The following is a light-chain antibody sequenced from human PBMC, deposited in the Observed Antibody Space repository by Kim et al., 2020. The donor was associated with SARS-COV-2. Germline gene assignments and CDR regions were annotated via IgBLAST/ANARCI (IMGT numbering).Light chain of an antibody. V-gene: IGKV3-20*01. J-gene: IGKJ2*01. CDR2: GAS. Sequence: EIVLTQSPGTLSLSPGERATLSCRASQSVSSSYLAWYQQKPGQAPRLLIYGASSRATGIPDRFSGSGSGTDFTLTISRLEPEDFAVYYCQQYGSSPRTFGQVTKLVI. CDR3: QQYGSSPRT. CDR1: QSVSSSY.